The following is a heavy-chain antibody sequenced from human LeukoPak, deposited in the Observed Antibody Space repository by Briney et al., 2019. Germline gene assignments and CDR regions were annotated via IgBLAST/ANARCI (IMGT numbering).Heavy chain of an antibody. CDR3: ASQYYDYVWGSLGMDV. CDR2: IWYDGSNK. CDR1: GFTFSNFW. V-gene: IGHV3-33*08. D-gene: IGHD3-16*01. Sequence: GGSLRLSCTASGFTFSNFWMGWVRQAPGKGLEWVAVIWYDGSNKYYADSVKGRFTISRDNSKNTLYLQMNSLRAEDTAVYYCASQYYDYVWGSLGMDVWGQGTTVTASS. J-gene: IGHJ6*02.